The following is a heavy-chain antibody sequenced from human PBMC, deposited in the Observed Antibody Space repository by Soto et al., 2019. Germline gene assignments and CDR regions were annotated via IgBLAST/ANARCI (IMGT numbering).Heavy chain of an antibody. J-gene: IGHJ3*01. D-gene: IGHD4-17*01. CDR2: ITSRGGST. V-gene: IGHV3-23*01. Sequence: EVQLLESGGGLVPPGGSLRLSCAASRFTFSSYAMTWARQAPGKGLEWVSSITSRGGSTKYADSVKGRFTISRDNSKNILYLQMDSLRADDAAVYYCATDPNGDYVGAFDHWGQGTMVTVSS. CDR1: RFTFSSYA. CDR3: ATDPNGDYVGAFDH.